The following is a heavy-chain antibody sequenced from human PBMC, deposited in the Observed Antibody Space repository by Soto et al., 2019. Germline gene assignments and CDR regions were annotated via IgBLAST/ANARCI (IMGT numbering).Heavy chain of an antibody. D-gene: IGHD3-16*01. CDR1: GFTFSTYG. Sequence: QVQLVESGGGVVQPGRSLRLSCVASGFTFSTYGMHWVRQAPVKGLEWVAVIWYDGSNKYYADSVKGRFTISRDNSKDMLYLQMNSLRAEDTAVYYCARAVGPFDYWGQGTLVTVSS. V-gene: IGHV3-33*01. CDR3: ARAVGPFDY. CDR2: IWYDGSNK. J-gene: IGHJ4*02.